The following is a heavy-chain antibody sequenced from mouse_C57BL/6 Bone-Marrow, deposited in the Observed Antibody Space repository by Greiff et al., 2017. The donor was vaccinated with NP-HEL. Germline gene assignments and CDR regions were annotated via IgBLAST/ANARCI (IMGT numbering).Heavy chain of an antibody. V-gene: IGHV1-42*01. J-gene: IGHJ1*03. Sequence: VQLQQSGPELVKPGASVKISCKASGYSFTGYYMNWVKQSPEKSLEWIGEINPSTGGTTYNQKFKAKATLTVDKSSSTAYMQLKSLTSEDSAVYYCAREYYGRDWYFDVWGTGTTVTVSS. CDR3: AREYYGRDWYFDV. D-gene: IGHD1-1*01. CDR2: INPSTGGT. CDR1: GYSFTGYY.